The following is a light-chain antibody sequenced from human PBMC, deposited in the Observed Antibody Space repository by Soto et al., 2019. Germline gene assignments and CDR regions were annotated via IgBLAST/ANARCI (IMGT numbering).Light chain of an antibody. Sequence: ENVLTQSPATLSLSPGERATLSCRASQSVSSSYLAWYQQKPGQAPRLLIYGASSRATGIPDRFSGSGSGTDFTLTISRLEPEDFAVYYCQQYGDSPWTFGQGT. CDR2: GAS. CDR3: QQYGDSPWT. J-gene: IGKJ1*01. V-gene: IGKV3-20*01. CDR1: QSVSSSY.